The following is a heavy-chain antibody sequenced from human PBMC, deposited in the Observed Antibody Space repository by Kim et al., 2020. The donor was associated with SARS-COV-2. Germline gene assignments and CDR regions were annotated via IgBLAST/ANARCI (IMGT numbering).Heavy chain of an antibody. J-gene: IGHJ4*02. D-gene: IGHD4-4*01. V-gene: IGHV5-51*01. Sequence: YSPSAQGQVTISADKSINSADLQWSSLKASDTAMYYCARRECYSRWSIDYWGQGTLVTVSS. CDR3: ARRECYSRWSIDY.